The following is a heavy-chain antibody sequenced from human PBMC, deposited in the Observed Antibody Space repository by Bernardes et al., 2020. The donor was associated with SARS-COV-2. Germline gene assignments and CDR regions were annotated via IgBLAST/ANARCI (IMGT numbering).Heavy chain of an antibody. Sequence: SETLSLTCTVSGGSISSYYWSWIRQPAGKGLEWIGRIYTSESTNYNPSLKSRVTMSVDTSKNQFSLKLRSVTAADTAVYYCAGQLWLRGYFDYWGQGTLVTVSS. CDR1: GGSISSYY. J-gene: IGHJ4*02. V-gene: IGHV4-4*07. CDR3: AGQLWLRGYFDY. D-gene: IGHD5-18*01. CDR2: IYTSEST.